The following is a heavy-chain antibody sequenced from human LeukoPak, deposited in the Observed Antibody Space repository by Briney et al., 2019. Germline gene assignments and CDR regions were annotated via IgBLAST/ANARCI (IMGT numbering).Heavy chain of an antibody. J-gene: IGHJ4*02. CDR3: AKRGVVIRVILVGFHKEAYYFDS. CDR1: AFTLSNYG. CDR2: ISGRGGGT. Sequence: GGCLRLAWAVAAFTLSNYGMSWFGQAPGKGREWVAGISGRGGGTNYADSVKGRFTISRDNPKNPLYLQMNSLRAEDTAVYFCAKRGVVIRVILVGFHKEAYYFDSWGQGALVTVSS. D-gene: IGHD3-22*01. V-gene: IGHV3-23*01.